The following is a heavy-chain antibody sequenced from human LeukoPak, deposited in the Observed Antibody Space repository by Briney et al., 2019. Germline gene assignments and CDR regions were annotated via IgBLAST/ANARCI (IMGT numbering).Heavy chain of an antibody. J-gene: IGHJ4*02. CDR2: VYYSGST. V-gene: IGHV4-59*01. CDR1: GGSISGYY. D-gene: IGHD5-18*01. CDR3: ARAPRRGDSYGSYDY. Sequence: SETLSLTCTVSGGSISGYYWSWLRQPPGKGLEWIGYVYYSGSTNYSPSLKSRVTISVDTSKKQFSLKLSSVTAADTGVYYCARAPRRGDSYGSYDYWGQGTLVTVSS.